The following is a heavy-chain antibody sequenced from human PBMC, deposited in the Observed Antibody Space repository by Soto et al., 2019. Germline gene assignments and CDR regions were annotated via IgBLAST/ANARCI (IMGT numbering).Heavy chain of an antibody. CDR3: ARDQYDILTGPNY. J-gene: IGHJ4*02. Sequence: GGSLRLSCAASGFTFRGYAMHCVRQAPGKGLEWVAVISYDGSNKYYADSVRGRFTISRDNSKNTLYLQMNGLRPEDAAVYYCARDQYDILTGPNYWGQGTLVTVSS. D-gene: IGHD3-9*01. CDR2: ISYDGSNK. V-gene: IGHV3-30-3*01. CDR1: GFTFRGYA.